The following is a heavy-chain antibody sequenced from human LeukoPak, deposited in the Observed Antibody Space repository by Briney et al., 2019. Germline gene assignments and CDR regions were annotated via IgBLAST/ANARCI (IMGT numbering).Heavy chain of an antibody. J-gene: IGHJ4*02. V-gene: IGHV3-20*04. CDR2: INVNGGST. D-gene: IGHD4-11*01. CDR3: ARDLSYSNYPLH. Sequence: RPGGSLRLPCAASGFNFDDYGMSGAVQAPGKGLKWVSGINVNGGSTGYADSVKGRFTISRDNAKNSLYLQMNSLRAEDTALYYCARDLSYSNYPLHWGQGTLVTVSS. CDR1: GFNFDDYG.